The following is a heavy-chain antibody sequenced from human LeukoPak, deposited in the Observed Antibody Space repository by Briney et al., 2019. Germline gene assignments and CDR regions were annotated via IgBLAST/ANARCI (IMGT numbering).Heavy chain of an antibody. CDR2: INHGGST. Sequence: SETLSLTCTVSGAYITDSGYYWGWIRQPPGKGLEWIGEINHGGSTNYNPSLKSRVTISVDTSKNQFSLKLSSVTAADTAVYYCARYLDYGGNSRVFQHWGQGTLVTVSS. J-gene: IGHJ1*01. CDR1: GAYITDSGYY. CDR3: ARYLDYGGNSRVFQH. V-gene: IGHV4-34*01. D-gene: IGHD4-23*01.